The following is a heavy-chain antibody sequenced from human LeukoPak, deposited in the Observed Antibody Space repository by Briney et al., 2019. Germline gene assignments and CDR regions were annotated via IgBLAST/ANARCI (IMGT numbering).Heavy chain of an antibody. V-gene: IGHV3-53*01. D-gene: IGHD3-22*01. Sequence: GGSLRLSCGASGFTFSSHAMTWVRQAPGKGLEWVSVIYSGGSTYYADSVKGRFTISRDNSKNTLYLQMNSLRAEDTAVYYCARLWDYYDSSGYYSHFDYWGQGTLVTVSS. CDR1: GFTFSSHA. J-gene: IGHJ4*02. CDR3: ARLWDYYDSSGYYSHFDY. CDR2: IYSGGST.